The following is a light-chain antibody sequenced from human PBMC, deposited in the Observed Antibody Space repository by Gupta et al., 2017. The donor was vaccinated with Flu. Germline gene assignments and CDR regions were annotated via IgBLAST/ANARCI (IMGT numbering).Light chain of an antibody. V-gene: IGLV2-14*01. CDR1: SSDVGGNNY. Sequence: TTICCTGTSSDVGGNNYFSCYHQHPAKPHNLIIYEVNHRPAGIASRFSASKSGNTASLTISGRKEDDEAHYYCLSDTSTGNHVFGTGTKVTVL. CDR3: LSDTSTGNHV. J-gene: IGLJ1*01. CDR2: EVN.